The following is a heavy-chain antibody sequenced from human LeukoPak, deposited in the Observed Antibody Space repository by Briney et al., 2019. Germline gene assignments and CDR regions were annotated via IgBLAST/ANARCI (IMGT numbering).Heavy chain of an antibody. CDR2: ISGSGGST. CDR1: GFTFSSYA. J-gene: IGHJ4*02. V-gene: IGHV3-23*01. CDR3: AKDLSFCSGGSCYSAGLDY. Sequence: GGSLRLSCAASGFTFSSYAMSWVRQAPGKGLEWVSAISGSGGSTYYADSVKGRFTISRDNSKNTLYLQMNSLRAEDTAVYYCAKDLSFCSGGSCYSAGLDYWGQGTLVTVSS. D-gene: IGHD2-15*01.